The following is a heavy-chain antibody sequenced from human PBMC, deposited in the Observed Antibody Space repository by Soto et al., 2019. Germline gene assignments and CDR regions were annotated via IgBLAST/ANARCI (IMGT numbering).Heavy chain of an antibody. CDR1: GFTFSSYG. V-gene: IGHV3-48*01. CDR3: ARQAARNYFDF. J-gene: IGHJ4*02. CDR2: IDSRGRTI. Sequence: PGGSLRLSCAASGFTFSSYGMHWVRQAPGKGLEWVSYIDSRGRTISYADSVKGRFTISRDKAKNSLYLQMNSLRAEDTAVYYCARQAARNYFDFWGQGTPVTVSS. D-gene: IGHD6-6*01.